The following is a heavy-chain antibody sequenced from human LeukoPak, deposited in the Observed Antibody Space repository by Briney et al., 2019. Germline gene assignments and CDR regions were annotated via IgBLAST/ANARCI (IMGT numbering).Heavy chain of an antibody. Sequence: GGSLRLSCAASGFTFSSYAMSWVRQAPGKGLEWVSAISGSGGSTYYADSVKGRFTISRDNSKNTLYLQMNSLRAEDTAVYYCARDGANYDILTGYYLYFQHWGQGTLVTVSS. CDR2: ISGSGGST. J-gene: IGHJ1*01. V-gene: IGHV3-23*01. D-gene: IGHD3-9*01. CDR1: GFTFSSYA. CDR3: ARDGANYDILTGYYLYFQH.